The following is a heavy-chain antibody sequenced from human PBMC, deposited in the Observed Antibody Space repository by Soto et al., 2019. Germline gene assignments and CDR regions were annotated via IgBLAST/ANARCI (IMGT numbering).Heavy chain of an antibody. Sequence: QVQLVQSGAEVKKPGSSVTVSCKASGGTFSSYTISWVRQAPGQGLEWMGGIIPIFGTANYAQKFQGRVTXPXAXSXXTAYMELSSLRSADTAVYYCARGNHRWLQLWYFDLWGRGTLVTVSS. J-gene: IGHJ2*01. CDR3: ARGNHRWLQLWYFDL. V-gene: IGHV1-69*05. CDR2: IIPIFGTA. D-gene: IGHD5-12*01. CDR1: GGTFSSYT.